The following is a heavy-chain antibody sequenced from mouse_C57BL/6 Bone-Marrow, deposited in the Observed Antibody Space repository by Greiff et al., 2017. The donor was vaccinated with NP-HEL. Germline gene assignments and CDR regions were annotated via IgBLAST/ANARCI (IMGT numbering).Heavy chain of an antibody. D-gene: IGHD2-3*01. Sequence: QVQLKESGAELVRPGTSVKMSCKASGYTFTNYWLGWAKQRPGNGLEWIGDFYPGGGYTNYNEKFKGKATLTADKSSSTAYMQFSSLTSDDSAIDDCARSLDGYYGGFAYWGQGTLVTVSA. V-gene: IGHV1-63*01. CDR3: ARSLDGYYGGFAY. J-gene: IGHJ3*01. CDR1: GYTFTNYW. CDR2: FYPGGGYT.